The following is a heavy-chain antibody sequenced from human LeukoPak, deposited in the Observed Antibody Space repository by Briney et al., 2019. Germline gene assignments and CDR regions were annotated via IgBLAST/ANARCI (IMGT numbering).Heavy chain of an antibody. J-gene: IGHJ6*02. D-gene: IGHD4-17*01. CDR3: AEGNGDYGPLYYYYGMDV. CDR2: ISYDGSNK. V-gene: IGHV3-30*18. Sequence: GGSLRLSCAASGFTFSSYGMHWVRQAPGKGLEWVAVISYDGSNKYYADSVKGRFTISRDNSKNTLYLQMNSLRAEDTAVYYCAEGNGDYGPLYYYYGMDVWGQETTVTVSS. CDR1: GFTFSSYG.